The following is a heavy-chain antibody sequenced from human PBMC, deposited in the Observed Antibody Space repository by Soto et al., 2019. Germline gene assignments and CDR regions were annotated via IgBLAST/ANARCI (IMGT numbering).Heavy chain of an antibody. D-gene: IGHD2-2*01. J-gene: IGHJ4*02. Sequence: QVQLVEPGGGVVQPGRSLRLSCAASGFTFSSYGMHWVRQAPGKGLEWVAVISIDGSNIQYTDSVKGRFTISRDNSKKTLYLQMNSLTAEDTAVYYCASHAGGWGQGTLVIVSS. CDR2: ISIDGSNI. CDR1: GFTFSSYG. CDR3: ASHAGG. V-gene: IGHV3-30*03.